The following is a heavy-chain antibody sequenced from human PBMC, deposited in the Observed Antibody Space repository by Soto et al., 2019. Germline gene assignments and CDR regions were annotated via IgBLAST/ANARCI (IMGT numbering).Heavy chain of an antibody. V-gene: IGHV4-34*01. D-gene: IGHD1-26*01. CDR3: ASARGGSGSYVY. CDR2: INQSGST. J-gene: IGHJ4*02. CDR1: GGSISGYY. Sequence: QVHLQQWGAGLLKPSETLSLTCAVYGGSISGYYYSWIRQSPGKGLEWIGEINQSGSTNYNPSLKSRVTVSTDTSKNQFSLKMNSVTAADTSIYYCASARGGSGSYVYWGQGTLVTVSS.